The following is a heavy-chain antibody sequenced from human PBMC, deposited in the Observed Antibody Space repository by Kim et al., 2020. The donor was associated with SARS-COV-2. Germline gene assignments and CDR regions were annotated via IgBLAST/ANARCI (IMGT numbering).Heavy chain of an antibody. D-gene: IGHD3-22*01. Sequence: SETLSLTCTVSGGSISSGGYYWSWIRQHPGKGLEWIGYIYYSGSTYYNSSLKSRVTISVDTSKNHFSLKLSSVTAADTAVYYCARENYASSATAFDYWGQGTLVTVSS. J-gene: IGHJ4*02. CDR3: ARENYASSATAFDY. V-gene: IGHV4-31*03. CDR1: GGSISSGGYY. CDR2: IYYSGST.